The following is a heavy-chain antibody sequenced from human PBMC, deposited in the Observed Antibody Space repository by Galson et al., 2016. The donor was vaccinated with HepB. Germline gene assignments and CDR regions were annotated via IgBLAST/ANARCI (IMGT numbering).Heavy chain of an antibody. CDR1: GFSFSNYA. Sequence: SLRLSCAASGFSFSNYALHWVRQAPGKGLEWVAVVSYDGRRQYYAGSVRGRFTISRDNSKNTLSLQMNSLRAEDTAVYYCARSRGAFGSGSYTAVLDFWGQGTLVTVSS. J-gene: IGHJ4*02. CDR3: ARSRGAFGSGSYTAVLDF. D-gene: IGHD3-10*01. V-gene: IGHV3-30*04. CDR2: VSYDGRRQ.